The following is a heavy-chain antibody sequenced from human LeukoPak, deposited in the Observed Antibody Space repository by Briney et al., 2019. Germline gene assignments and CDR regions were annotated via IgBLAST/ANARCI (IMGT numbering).Heavy chain of an antibody. CDR2: INPNSGGT. D-gene: IGHD1-14*01. CDR1: GYTFTSYG. CDR3: ARGTSFYFDL. J-gene: IGHJ2*01. V-gene: IGHV1-2*02. Sequence: ASVKVSCKASGYTFTSYGISWVRQAPGQGLEWMGWINPNSGGTNYAQKFQGRVTMTRDTSISTAYMELSRLRSDDTAVYYCARGTSFYFDLWGRGTLVTVSS.